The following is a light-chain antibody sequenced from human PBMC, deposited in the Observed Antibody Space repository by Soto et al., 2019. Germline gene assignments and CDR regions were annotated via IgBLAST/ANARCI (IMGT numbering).Light chain of an antibody. CDR3: QQYDNVPLT. V-gene: IGKV1-33*01. CDR1: QDISDY. Sequence: RMSQSTSSLSGSVGDRVTITCQASQDISDYLNWYQQKPGRAPKLLIYDASNLETGVPSRFSGSGSGTDFTLTISSLQPEDIATYYCQQYDNVPLTFGGGTKVDIK. CDR2: DAS. J-gene: IGKJ4*01.